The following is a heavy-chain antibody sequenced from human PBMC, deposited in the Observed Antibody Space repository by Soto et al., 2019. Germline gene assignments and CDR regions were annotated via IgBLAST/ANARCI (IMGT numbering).Heavy chain of an antibody. D-gene: IGHD6-13*01. CDR1: GGSISSYY. J-gene: IGHJ6*02. CDR3: ARDRIAAAGWYYYYGMDV. Sequence: QVQLQESGPGLVEPSETLSLTCTVSGGSISSYYWSWIRQPPGKGLEWIGYIYYSGSTNYNPSLKSRVTISVDTSKNQCSLKLSSVTGADTAVYYCARDRIAAAGWYYYYGMDVWGQGTTVT. CDR2: IYYSGST. V-gene: IGHV4-59*01.